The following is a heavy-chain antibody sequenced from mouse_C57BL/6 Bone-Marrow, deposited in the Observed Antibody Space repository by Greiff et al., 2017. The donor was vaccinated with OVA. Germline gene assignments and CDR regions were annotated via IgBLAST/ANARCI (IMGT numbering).Heavy chain of an antibody. CDR3: ARHGYDGYYLFAY. D-gene: IGHD2-3*01. CDR2: IDPSDSET. V-gene: IGHV1-52*01. J-gene: IGHJ3*01. Sequence: VQLQQPGAELVRPGSSVKLSCKASGYTFTSYWMHWVKQRPIQGLEWIGNIDPSDSETHYNQKFKDKATLTVDKSSSTVYMELSRLTSEDSAVYFCARHGYDGYYLFAYWGQGTLVTVSA. CDR1: GYTFTSYW.